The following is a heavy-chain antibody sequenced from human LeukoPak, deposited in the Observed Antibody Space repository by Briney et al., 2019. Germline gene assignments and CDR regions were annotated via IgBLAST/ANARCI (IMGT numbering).Heavy chain of an antibody. D-gene: IGHD5-12*01. CDR2: IYDGGKT. V-gene: IGHV4-4*07. Sequence: SETLSLTCSVSGGFISSYFWNWIRQPAGKGLEWVGHIYDGGKTNYNPSLRGRAPISVDTSSNQFSLELRSVTAADTAVYYCARDYIVHTGVVAFDIWGQGRMVTVSS. CDR3: ARDYIVHTGVVAFDI. J-gene: IGHJ3*02. CDR1: GGFISSYF.